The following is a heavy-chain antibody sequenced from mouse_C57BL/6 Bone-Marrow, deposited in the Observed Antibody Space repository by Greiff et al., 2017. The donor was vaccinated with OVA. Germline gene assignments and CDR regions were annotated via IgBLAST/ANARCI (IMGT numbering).Heavy chain of an antibody. D-gene: IGHD1-1*01. CDR2: INPNNGGT. V-gene: IGHV1-26*01. CDR3: ARHGSDY. Sequence: VQLQQSGPELVKPGASVKLSCKASGYTFTDYYMNWVKQSPGKSLEWIGDINPNNGGTSYNQKFKGKATLTVDKSSSTAYMELRSLTSEDSAVYYCARHGSDYWGQGTTLTVSS. J-gene: IGHJ2*01. CDR1: GYTFTDYY.